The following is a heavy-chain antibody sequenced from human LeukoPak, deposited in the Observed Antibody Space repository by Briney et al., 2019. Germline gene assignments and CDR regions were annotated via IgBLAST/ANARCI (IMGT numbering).Heavy chain of an antibody. V-gene: IGHV4-34*01. CDR1: GGSFSGYY. J-gene: IGHJ4*02. Sequence: SETLSLTCAVYGGSFSGYYWSWIRQPPGKGLEWIGEINHSGSTNYNPSLKSRVTISVDTSKNQFSLKLSSVTAADTAVYYCARGDEDRIVGATATFDYWGQGTLVTVSS. CDR2: INHSGST. CDR3: ARGDEDRIVGATATFDY. D-gene: IGHD1-26*01.